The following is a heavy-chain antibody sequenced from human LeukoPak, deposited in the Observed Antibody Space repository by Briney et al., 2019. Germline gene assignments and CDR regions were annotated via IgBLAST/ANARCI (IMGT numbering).Heavy chain of an antibody. V-gene: IGHV3-30*03. CDR2: ISYDGSNK. Sequence: PGGSLRLSCAASGFTFSSYGMHWVRQAPGKGLEWVAVISYDGSNKYYADSVKGRFTISRDNSKSTLYLQMNSLRAEDTAVYYCASGAFDYWGQGTLVTVSS. D-gene: IGHD4/OR15-4a*01. CDR3: ASGAFDY. J-gene: IGHJ4*02. CDR1: GFTFSSYG.